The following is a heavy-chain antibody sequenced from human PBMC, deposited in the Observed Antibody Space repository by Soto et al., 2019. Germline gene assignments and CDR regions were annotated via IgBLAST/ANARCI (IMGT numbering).Heavy chain of an antibody. Sequence: PGGSLRLSCAASGFTFSSYGMHWVRQAPGKGLEWVAVISYDGSNKYYADSVKGRFTISRDNSKNTLYLQMNSLRAEDTAVYYCAKMGPGYSYGYFIYYYGMDVWGQGTTVTVSS. CDR3: AKMGPGYSYGYFIYYYGMDV. CDR2: ISYDGSNK. J-gene: IGHJ6*02. D-gene: IGHD5-18*01. CDR1: GFTFSSYG. V-gene: IGHV3-30*18.